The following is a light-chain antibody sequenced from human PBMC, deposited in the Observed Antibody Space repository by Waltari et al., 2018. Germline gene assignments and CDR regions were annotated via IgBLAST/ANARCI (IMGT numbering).Light chain of an antibody. CDR2: QDI. Sequence: SYELTQPHSVSVSPGQTASIHCSGAGLGDNYVSWYQQKPGQSPVLVIFQDITRPSGIPERFAGSNSGNTATLTISGTQAMDEADYYCQTWDNSAVVFGGGTKLTVL. J-gene: IGLJ2*01. V-gene: IGLV3-1*01. CDR3: QTWDNSAVV. CDR1: GLGDNY.